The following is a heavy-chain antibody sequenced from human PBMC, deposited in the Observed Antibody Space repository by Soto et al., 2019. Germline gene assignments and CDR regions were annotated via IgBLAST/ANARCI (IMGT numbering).Heavy chain of an antibody. J-gene: IGHJ4*02. CDR1: GFAFSDHY. D-gene: IGHD6-13*01. V-gene: IGHV3-72*01. CDR3: TRVVSAAAGTEDY. Sequence: GGYLRLSCVSSGFAFSDHYMDWVRQAPGKGLEWVGRIRNKPNTYTTEYAASVKGRFIISRDDSKNSLYLQMNSLKTEDTAVYFCTRVVSAAAGTEDYWGQGTLVTVSS. CDR2: IRNKPNTYTT.